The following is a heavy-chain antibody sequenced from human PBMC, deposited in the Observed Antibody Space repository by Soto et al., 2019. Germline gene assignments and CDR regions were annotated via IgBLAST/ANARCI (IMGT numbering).Heavy chain of an antibody. V-gene: IGHV3-21*01. CDR3: AMWQRMTTVTTYGTYYYYYMDV. CDR1: GFTFSSYS. Sequence: GGSLRLSCAASGFTFSSYSMNWVRQAPGKGLEWVSSISSSSSYIYYADSVKGRFTISRDNAKNSLYLQMNSLRAEDTAVYYCAMWQRMTTVTTYGTYYYYYMDVWGKGTTVTVSS. D-gene: IGHD4-4*01. J-gene: IGHJ6*03. CDR2: ISSSSSYI.